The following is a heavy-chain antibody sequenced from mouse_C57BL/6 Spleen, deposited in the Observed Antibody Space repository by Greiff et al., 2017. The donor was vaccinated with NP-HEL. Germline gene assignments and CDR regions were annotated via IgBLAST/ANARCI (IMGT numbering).Heavy chain of an antibody. CDR1: GYAFTNYL. D-gene: IGHD1-1*01. CDR2: INPGSGGT. V-gene: IGHV1-54*01. CDR3: ARDRITTVVAYYFDY. Sequence: QVQLQQSGAELVRPGTSVKVSCKASGYAFTNYLIEWVKQRPGQGLEWIGVINPGSGGTNYNEKFKGKATLTADKSSSTAYMQLSSLTSEDSAVYFCARDRITTVVAYYFDYWGQGTTLTVSS. J-gene: IGHJ2*01.